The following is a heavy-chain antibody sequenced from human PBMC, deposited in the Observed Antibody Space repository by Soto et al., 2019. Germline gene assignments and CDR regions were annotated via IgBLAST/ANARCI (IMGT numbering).Heavy chain of an antibody. J-gene: IGHJ3*02. CDR2: MNPNSGNT. CDR1: GYTFTSYD. Sequence: ASVKVSCKASGYTFTSYDINWVRQATGQGLEWMGWMNPNSGNTGYAQKFQGRVTMTRNTSISTAYMELSSLRSEDTAVYYCARGRRNGYNDAFDIWGQGTMVTVSS. D-gene: IGHD5-12*01. V-gene: IGHV1-8*01. CDR3: ARGRRNGYNDAFDI.